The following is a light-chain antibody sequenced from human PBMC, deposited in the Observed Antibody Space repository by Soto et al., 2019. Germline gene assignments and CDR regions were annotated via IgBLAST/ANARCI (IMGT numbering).Light chain of an antibody. CDR3: QQTYSTLLT. CDR1: QDISSY. V-gene: IGKV3-11*01. J-gene: IGKJ4*01. CDR2: AAS. Sequence: EIVLTQSPATLSLSPGERATLSCRASQDISSYLAWYQQKPGQAPRVLIYAASSLESGVPSRFSGGGSGPDFTLTISSLQPEDFATYYCQQTYSTLLTFGGGTKVDIK.